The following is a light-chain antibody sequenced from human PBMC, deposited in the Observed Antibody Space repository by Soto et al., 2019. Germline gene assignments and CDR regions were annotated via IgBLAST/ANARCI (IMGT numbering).Light chain of an antibody. J-gene: IGKJ1*01. Sequence: EIVMTQSPATVPASPGERVTLSCRASQSVNSDLAWYQQTPGQAPRPLIYDASTRAAGVPARFSGSGSGTEFTLTISSLQPDDFATYYCQQYKSYPWTFGQGTKVDIK. CDR3: QQYKSYPWT. V-gene: IGKV3-15*01. CDR1: QSVNSD. CDR2: DAS.